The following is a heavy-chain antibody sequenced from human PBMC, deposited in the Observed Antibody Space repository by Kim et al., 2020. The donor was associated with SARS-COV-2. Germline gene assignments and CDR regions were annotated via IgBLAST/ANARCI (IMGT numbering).Heavy chain of an antibody. CDR3: ARDNDPRYCGGDCYWKYLDY. J-gene: IGHJ4*02. Sequence: GGSLRLSCVASGFTFNRYGMHWVRQAPGKGLEWVAIIWYDGSKKYYVDSVKGRFTISRDNSNNTVYLQMNSLRVEDTAVYYCARDNDPRYCGGDCYWKYLDYWGRGTPVAVSS. CDR1: GFTFNRYG. D-gene: IGHD2-21*02. V-gene: IGHV3-33*01. CDR2: IWYDGSKK.